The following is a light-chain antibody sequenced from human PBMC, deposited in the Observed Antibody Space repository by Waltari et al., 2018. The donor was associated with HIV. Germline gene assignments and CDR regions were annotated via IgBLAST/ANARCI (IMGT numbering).Light chain of an antibody. CDR3: MQALQTPWT. J-gene: IGKJ1*01. CDR1: QSLLHSNGYNY. V-gene: IGKV2-28*01. Sequence: DLVMTQSPLSLPVTPGEPASISCRSSQSLLHSNGYNYLDWYLQKPGQSPQLLIYLGSNRASGVTDRFSGSGSGTDFTLKISRVEAEDVGLYYCMQALQTPWTFGQGTKVEIK. CDR2: LGS.